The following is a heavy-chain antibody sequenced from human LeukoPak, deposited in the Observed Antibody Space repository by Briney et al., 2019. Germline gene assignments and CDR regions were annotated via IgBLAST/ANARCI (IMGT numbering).Heavy chain of an antibody. D-gene: IGHD6-13*01. Sequence: PGGSLRLSCAASGFTFSSYAMSWVRRAPGKGLEWVSAISGSGGSTYYADSVKGRFTISRDNSKNMLYLQMNSLRAEDTAVYYCAKALGAIAAAGDDAFDIWGQGTMVTVSS. CDR1: GFTFSSYA. J-gene: IGHJ3*02. CDR3: AKALGAIAAAGDDAFDI. CDR2: ISGSGGST. V-gene: IGHV3-23*01.